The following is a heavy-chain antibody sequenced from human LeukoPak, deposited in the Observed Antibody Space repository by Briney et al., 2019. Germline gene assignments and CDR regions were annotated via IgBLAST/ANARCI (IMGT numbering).Heavy chain of an antibody. Sequence: ASVKVSCKASGYTFTDYYMHWVRQAPGQGLEWMGIINPSGGSTSYAQKFQGRVTMTRDTSTSTVYMELSSLRSEDTAVYYCARDHRQGALDYWGQGTLVTVSS. V-gene: IGHV1-46*01. CDR3: ARDHRQGALDY. J-gene: IGHJ4*02. CDR1: GYTFTDYY. CDR2: INPSGGST.